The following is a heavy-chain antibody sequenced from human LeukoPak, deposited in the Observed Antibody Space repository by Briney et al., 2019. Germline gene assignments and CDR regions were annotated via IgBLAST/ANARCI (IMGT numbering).Heavy chain of an antibody. V-gene: IGHV3-7*03. CDR1: GFTFSSYW. CDR2: INQDGSEK. J-gene: IGHJ4*02. CDR3: ARTTYWDYYGSGSYGHFDY. Sequence: GGSLRLSCAASGFTFSSYWMSWVRQAPGKGLEGVANINQDGSEKYYVDSVKGRFTISRDNAKNSLYLQMNSLRAEDTAVYYCARTTYWDYYGSGSYGHFDYWGQGTLVTVSS. D-gene: IGHD3-10*01.